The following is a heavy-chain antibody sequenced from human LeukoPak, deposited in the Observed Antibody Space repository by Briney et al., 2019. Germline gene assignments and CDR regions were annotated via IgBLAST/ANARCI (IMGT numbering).Heavy chain of an antibody. CDR2: INPNSGGT. CDR3: XXXXXXSXXXCYGVLDY. V-gene: IGHV1-2*02. J-gene: IGHJ4*02. CDR1: GYTFTGYY. D-gene: IGHD2-2*01. Sequence: GASVKVSCTASGYTFTGYYMHWVRQAPGQGLEWMGWINPNSGGTNYAQKFQGRVTMTRDTSISTAYMELSRLRSDDTAVYYCXXXXXXSXXXCYGVLDYWGQGTLVTVSS.